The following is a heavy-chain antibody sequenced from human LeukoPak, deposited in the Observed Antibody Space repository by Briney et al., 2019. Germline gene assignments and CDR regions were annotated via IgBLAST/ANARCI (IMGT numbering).Heavy chain of an antibody. CDR2: ISSSSSYI. CDR3: ARGGGGSSSIFDY. CDR1: GFTFSSYS. V-gene: IGHV3-21*04. D-gene: IGHD6-6*01. Sequence: GGSLRLSCAASGFTFSSYSMNWVRQAPGKGLEWVSSISSSSSYIYYADSVKGRFTISRDNAKNSLYLQMNSLRAEDTALYYCARGGGGSSSIFDYWGQGTLVTVSS. J-gene: IGHJ4*02.